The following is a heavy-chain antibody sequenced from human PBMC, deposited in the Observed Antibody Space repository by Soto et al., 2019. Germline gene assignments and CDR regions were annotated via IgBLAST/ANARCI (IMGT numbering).Heavy chain of an antibody. CDR1: GFTFSSYA. J-gene: IGHJ5*02. CDR2: ISGSGGST. V-gene: IGHV3-23*01. CDR3: AKGSIVVVPAARGYNWFDP. Sequence: EVQLLESGGGLVQPGGSLRLSCAASGFTFSSYAMSWVRQAPGKGLEWVSAISGSGGSTYYADSVKGRFTISRDNSKNTLYLQMNSLRPEDTAVYYCAKGSIVVVPAARGYNWFDPWGQGTLVTVSS. D-gene: IGHD2-2*01.